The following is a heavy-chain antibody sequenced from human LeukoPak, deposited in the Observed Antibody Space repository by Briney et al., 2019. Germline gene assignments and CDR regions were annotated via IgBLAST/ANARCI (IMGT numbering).Heavy chain of an antibody. CDR3: AGGDRNGWYFDY. CDR2: INWNGGST. D-gene: IGHD6-19*01. V-gene: IGHV3-20*04. CDR1: GFTFDDYG. J-gene: IGHJ4*02. Sequence: GGSLRLSCAASGFTFDDYGMSGLRQVPGRGLEWVSGINWNGGSTGYVDSVKGRFTISRDNAKNSLYLKMNSLRAEDTALYYCAGGDRNGWYFDYWGQGTLVTVSS.